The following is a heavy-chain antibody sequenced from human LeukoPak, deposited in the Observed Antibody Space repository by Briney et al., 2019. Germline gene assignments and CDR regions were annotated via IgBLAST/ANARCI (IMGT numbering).Heavy chain of an antibody. Sequence: GGSLRLSCAASGDIFSTFAMSWVRQAPGRGLVWVSGISTISSTFYADSVKGRFTISRDNSKNTLYLQMNSLRAEDTAVYYCAKSPALWLEETGTAFDIWGRGTMVTVSS. V-gene: IGHV3-23*01. CDR2: ISTISST. D-gene: IGHD3-10*01. J-gene: IGHJ3*02. CDR1: GDIFSTFA. CDR3: AKSPALWLEETGTAFDI.